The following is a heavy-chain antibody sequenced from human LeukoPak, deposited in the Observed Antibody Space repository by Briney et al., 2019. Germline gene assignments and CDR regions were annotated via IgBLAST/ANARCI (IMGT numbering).Heavy chain of an antibody. D-gene: IGHD1-26*01. CDR3: ARQKQSHGNFDY. Sequence: GGSLRLSCAASGFTASSYAMHWVRQPIGKGLEWVSALGIVGDTFYPGSVKGRFTISRENAKNSLYLQMNSLRAEDTAMYYCARQKQSHGNFDYWGQGTLVTVSS. CDR1: GFTASSYA. J-gene: IGHJ4*02. CDR2: LGIVGDT. V-gene: IGHV3-13*01.